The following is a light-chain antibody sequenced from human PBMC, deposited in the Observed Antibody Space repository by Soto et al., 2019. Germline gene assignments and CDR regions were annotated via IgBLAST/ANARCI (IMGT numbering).Light chain of an antibody. J-gene: IGLJ3*02. V-gene: IGLV2-14*01. Sequence: QSALTHPASVSGSPGQSITFSCTGSTSDVGRYNYVSWYQQLPGKAPKLLIYEVRNRPSGISNRFSGSKSGNTASLTISDLQADDESTYYCCSYTTTTTWVFGGGTKLTVL. CDR1: TSDVGRYNY. CDR3: CSYTTTTTWV. CDR2: EVR.